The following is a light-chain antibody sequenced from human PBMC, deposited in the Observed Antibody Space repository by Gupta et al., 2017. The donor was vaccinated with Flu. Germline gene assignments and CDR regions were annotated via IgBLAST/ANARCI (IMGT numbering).Light chain of an antibody. CDR2: GAS. CDR1: QSISDTF. CDR3: QYTGGSLRT. J-gene: IGKJ1*01. V-gene: IGKV3-20*01. Sequence: DILLTQSPGTLSLSPGERAILSCRASQSISDTFLAWYQKKPGQPPRLLMYGASDRVTGIADRFSGRGSGRDFTLTISRLEPEDFAVYFCQYTGGSLRTFGQGTLVEV.